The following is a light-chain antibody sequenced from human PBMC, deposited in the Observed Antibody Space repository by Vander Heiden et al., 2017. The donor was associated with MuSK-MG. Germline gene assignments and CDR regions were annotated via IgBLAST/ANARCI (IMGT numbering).Light chain of an antibody. CDR1: QSIASY. Sequence: DIQLTQSPSSLSASVGDRVTITCRASQSIASYFNWYQQKPGKAPKLLIYAASSLQSGVPSRFSGSGSGTDFTLTISSLQPEDFATYYCQQSYSTPQTFGQGTKVGIK. CDR2: AAS. V-gene: IGKV1-39*01. CDR3: QQSYSTPQT. J-gene: IGKJ1*01.